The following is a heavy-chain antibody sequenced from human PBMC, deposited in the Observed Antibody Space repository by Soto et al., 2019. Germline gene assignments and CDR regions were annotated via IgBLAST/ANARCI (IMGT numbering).Heavy chain of an antibody. CDR2: IYYSGST. V-gene: IGHV4-30-4*01. CDR3: ARGRYYYDSSGYGLDY. Sequence: SETLSLTCTVSGGSISSGDYYWSWIRQPPGKGLEWIGYIYYSGSTYYKPSLKSRVTISVDTSKNQFSLKLSSVTAADTAVYYCARGRYYYDSSGYGLDYWGQGTLVTVSS. CDR1: GGSISSGDYY. J-gene: IGHJ4*02. D-gene: IGHD3-22*01.